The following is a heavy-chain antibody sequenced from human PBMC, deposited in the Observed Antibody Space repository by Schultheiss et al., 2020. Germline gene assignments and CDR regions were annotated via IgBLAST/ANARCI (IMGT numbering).Heavy chain of an antibody. CDR3: ARDEVRSDEYGYSDFYYYGMDV. CDR2: INPSGGST. Sequence: ASVKVSCKASGYTFTGYYMHWVRQAPGQGLEWMGIINPSGGSTNYAQKFQGRVTLTRDTSINTAYMELSSLRSEDTAVYYCARDEVRSDEYGYSDFYYYGMDVWGQGTTVTVSS. D-gene: IGHD4-17*01. V-gene: IGHV1-46*01. J-gene: IGHJ6*02. CDR1: GYTFTGYY.